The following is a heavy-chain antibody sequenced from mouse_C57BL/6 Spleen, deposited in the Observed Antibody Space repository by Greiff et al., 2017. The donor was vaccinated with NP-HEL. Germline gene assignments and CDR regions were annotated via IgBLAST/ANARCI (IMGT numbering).Heavy chain of an antibody. CDR2: ISRGGSYT. V-gene: IGHV5-6*01. CDR1: GSTFSSYG. Sequence: EVNVVESGGDLVKPGGSLKLSCAASGSTFSSYGMSWVRQTPDKSLEWVATISRGGSYTYYPDSLKGRSTISRDNAKNTLYLKMRSLEAEDTAMYDCAIYSNYFDYWGQGTTLTVSS. D-gene: IGHD2-12*01. CDR3: AIYSNYFDY. J-gene: IGHJ2*01.